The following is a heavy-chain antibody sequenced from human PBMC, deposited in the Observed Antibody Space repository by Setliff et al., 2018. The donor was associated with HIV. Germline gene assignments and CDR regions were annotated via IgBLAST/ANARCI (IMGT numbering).Heavy chain of an antibody. V-gene: IGHV1-2*02. CDR3: ARGVKGIATTGKYYFDY. D-gene: IGHD6-13*01. Sequence: ASVKVSCKPSGFTFTGYYLHWVRQAPGQGLEWMGWINPNNGGTNYAQTFQGRVTMTRDTSVSTAYMELSRLKSDYTAVFYCARGVKGIATTGKYYFDYWGQGTLVTVSS. J-gene: IGHJ4*02. CDR1: GFTFTGYY. CDR2: INPNNGGT.